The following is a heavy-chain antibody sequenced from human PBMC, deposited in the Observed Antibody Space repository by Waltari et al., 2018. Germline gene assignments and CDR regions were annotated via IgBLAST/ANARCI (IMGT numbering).Heavy chain of an antibody. CDR1: GGSLRSTNW. J-gene: IGHJ4*02. CDR2: SYHNGST. Sequence: VQLVESGGHLIQPSGTLSLTCAVSGGSLRSTNWWSWVRQPPGRGLEWIGESYHNGSTSYNPSLGRRVTVSVDKSKNQFSLKVTSVTAADTAVYYCARDAIRAALDHWGPGILVTVSS. CDR3: ARDAIRAALDH. D-gene: IGHD6-25*01. V-gene: IGHV4-4*02.